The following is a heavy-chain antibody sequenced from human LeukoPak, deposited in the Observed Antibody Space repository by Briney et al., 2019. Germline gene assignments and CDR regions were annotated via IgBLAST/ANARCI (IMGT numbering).Heavy chain of an antibody. Sequence: SETLSLTCTVSGGSISSYYWSWIRQPPGKGLVWIGYIYYSGSTNYNPSLKSRVTISVDTSKNQFSLKLSSVTAADTAVYYCARDRGYSYGYRLDYCGQGTLVTVSS. V-gene: IGHV4-59*01. D-gene: IGHD5-18*01. J-gene: IGHJ4*02. CDR1: GGSISSYY. CDR2: IYYSGST. CDR3: ARDRGYSYGYRLDY.